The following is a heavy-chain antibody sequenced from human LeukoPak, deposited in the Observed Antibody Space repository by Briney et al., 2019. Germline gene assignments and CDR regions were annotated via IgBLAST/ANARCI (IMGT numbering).Heavy chain of an antibody. V-gene: IGHV4-39*01. CDR2: IYYNGST. CDR3: VAVGGDY. Sequence: SETLSLTCTISGGSISSSSYYWGWIRQPPVKGLEWIGSIYYNGSTYYNPSLKSRVTISVDTSKNQFSLKLSSVTAADTAVYYCVAVGGDYWGQGTLVTVSS. D-gene: IGHD2-15*01. J-gene: IGHJ4*02. CDR1: GGSISSSSYY.